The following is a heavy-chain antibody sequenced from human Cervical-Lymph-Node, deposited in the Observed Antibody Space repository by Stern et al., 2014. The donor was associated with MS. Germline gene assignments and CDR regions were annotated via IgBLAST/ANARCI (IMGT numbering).Heavy chain of an antibody. V-gene: IGHV3-33*01. CDR3: ASAYSSSHYYFDY. J-gene: IGHJ4*02. Sequence: VQLVESGGGVVQPGRSLRLSCAAPGFSFSRYAMHWVRQAPGKGLEWVALIWYDGSNPYYADSVTGRFSISRDNFKNTLYLQMNSLRAEDTAVYYCASAYSSSHYYFDYCGQGTLVTVSS. D-gene: IGHD6-13*01. CDR1: GFSFSRYA. CDR2: IWYDGSNP.